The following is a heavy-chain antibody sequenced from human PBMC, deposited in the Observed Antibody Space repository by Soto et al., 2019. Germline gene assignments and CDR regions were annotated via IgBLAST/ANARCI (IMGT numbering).Heavy chain of an antibody. V-gene: IGHV3-48*01. CDR2: ISSSSSTI. CDR1: GFTFSSYS. J-gene: IGHJ4*02. D-gene: IGHD3-3*01. Sequence: EVQLVESGGGLVQPGGSLRLSCAASGFTFSSYSMNWVRQAPGKGLEWVSYISSSSSTIYYADSVKGRFTISRDNAKNSLYLQMNSLRAEDTAVYYCARGKKRIFGVVTAIDYWGQGTLVTVSS. CDR3: ARGKKRIFGVVTAIDY.